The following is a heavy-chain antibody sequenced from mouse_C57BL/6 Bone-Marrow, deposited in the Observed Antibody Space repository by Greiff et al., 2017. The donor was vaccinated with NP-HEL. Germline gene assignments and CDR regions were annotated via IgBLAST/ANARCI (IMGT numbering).Heavy chain of an antibody. V-gene: IGHV2-9-1*01. CDR1: GFSLTSYA. CDR2: IWTGGGT. D-gene: IGHD1-1*01. Sequence: VQVVESGPGLVAPSQSLSITCTVSGFSLTSYAISWVRQPPGKGLEWLGVIWTGGGTNYNSALKSRLSISKDNSKSQVFLKMNSLQTDDTARYYCAVRLGDYGFYAMDYWGQGTSVTVSS. CDR3: AVRLGDYGFYAMDY. J-gene: IGHJ4*01.